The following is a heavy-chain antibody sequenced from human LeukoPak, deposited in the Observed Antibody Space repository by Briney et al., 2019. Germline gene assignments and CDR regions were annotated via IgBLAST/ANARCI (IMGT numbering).Heavy chain of an antibody. V-gene: IGHV4-34*01. CDR1: GGSFSGYY. J-gene: IGHJ6*02. CDR2: INHSGST. CDR3: AREPLNYYYGMDV. Sequence: SETLSLTCAVYGGSFSGYYWSWIRQPPGEGLEWIGEINHSGSTNYNPSLKSRVTISVDTSKNQFSLKLSSVTAADTAVYYCAREPLNYYYGMDVWGQGTTVTVSS.